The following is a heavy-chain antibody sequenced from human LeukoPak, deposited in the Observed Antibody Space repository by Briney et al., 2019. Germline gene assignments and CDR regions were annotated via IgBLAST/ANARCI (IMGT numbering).Heavy chain of an antibody. CDR1: GFTVSSNY. J-gene: IGHJ6*02. D-gene: IGHD3-10*01. V-gene: IGHV3-66*01. Sequence: GGSLRLSCAASGFTVSSNYMSWVRQAPGKGLEWVSVIYSGGSTYYADSVKGRFTISRDNSKNTLYLQMNSLRAEDTAVYCCARRGFEYGMDVWGQGTTVTVSS. CDR2: IYSGGST. CDR3: ARRGFEYGMDV.